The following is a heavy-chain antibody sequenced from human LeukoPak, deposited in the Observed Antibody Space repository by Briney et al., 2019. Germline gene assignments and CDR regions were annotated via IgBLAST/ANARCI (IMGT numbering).Heavy chain of an antibody. V-gene: IGHV3-30-3*01. Sequence: PGGSLRLSCAASGFTFSSYAMHWVRQAPGKGLEWVAVISYDGSNKYYADSVKGRFTISRDNSKNMLYLQMNSLRAEDTAVYYCARPPGYYYDSSADWVFDYWGQGTLVTVSS. CDR2: ISYDGSNK. D-gene: IGHD3-22*01. CDR3: ARPPGYYYDSSADWVFDY. CDR1: GFTFSSYA. J-gene: IGHJ4*02.